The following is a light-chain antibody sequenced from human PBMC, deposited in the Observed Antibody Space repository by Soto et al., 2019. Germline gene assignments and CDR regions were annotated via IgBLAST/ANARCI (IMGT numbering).Light chain of an antibody. Sequence: QAVVTQPPSASASLGASVTLTCTLSSGYSNYKVDWYQQRQGTGHRFELRVGTGGIVGSKGDGIPARISVLGSGLNRYLTIKNIQEEDEGDSHCGAGHGGGSNFVVVFGGGTKLTVL. V-gene: IGLV9-49*01. CDR1: SGYSNYK. CDR2: VGTGGIVG. CDR3: GAGHGGGSNFVVV. J-gene: IGLJ2*01.